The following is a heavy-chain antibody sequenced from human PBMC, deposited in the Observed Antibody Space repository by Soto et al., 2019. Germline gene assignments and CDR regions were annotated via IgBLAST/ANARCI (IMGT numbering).Heavy chain of an antibody. Sequence: PSETLSVTCTVSGGSIGSGGYYWSWIRQHPGKGLEWIGYIYYSGSTYYIPSLKSRVTISVDTSKNQFSLKLSSMTAADTAVYYCARDWPPGVPGWFDPWRQGTLVTVSS. V-gene: IGHV4-31*03. CDR2: IYYSGST. CDR1: GGSIGSGGYY. J-gene: IGHJ5*02. CDR3: ARDWPPGVPGWFDP.